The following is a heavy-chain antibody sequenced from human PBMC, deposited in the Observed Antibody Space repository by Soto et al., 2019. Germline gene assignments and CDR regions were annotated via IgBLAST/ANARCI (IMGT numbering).Heavy chain of an antibody. V-gene: IGHV1-69*13. CDR1: GGTFSSYA. J-gene: IGHJ6*02. D-gene: IGHD3-3*01. CDR2: IIPIFGTA. Sequence: ASVKVSCKASGGTFSSYAISWVRQAPGQGLEWMGGIIPIFGTANYAQKFQGGVTITADESTSTAYMELSSLRSEDTAVYYCAREFRFWSGYSYGMDVWGQGTTVTVSS. CDR3: AREFRFWSGYSYGMDV.